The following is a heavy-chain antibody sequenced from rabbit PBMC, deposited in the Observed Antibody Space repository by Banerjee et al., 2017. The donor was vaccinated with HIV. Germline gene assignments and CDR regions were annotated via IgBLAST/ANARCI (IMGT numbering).Heavy chain of an antibody. V-gene: IGHV1S45*01. J-gene: IGHJ4*01. CDR3: ARAYADYSDYDYYFNL. D-gene: IGHD8-1*01. CDR2: IYAGGDHT. CDR1: GSDISSYS. Sequence: QEQLEESGGGLVKPGGTLTLTCKASGSDISSYSIGWVRQAPGKGLEWIGCIYAGGDHTNYASWAKGRFTISRTSSTTVTLQMTSLTAADTATYFCARAYADYSDYDYYFNLWGPGTLVTVS.